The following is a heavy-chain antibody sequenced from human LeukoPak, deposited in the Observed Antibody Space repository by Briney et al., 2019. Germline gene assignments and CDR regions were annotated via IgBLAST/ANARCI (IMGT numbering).Heavy chain of an antibody. D-gene: IGHD3-3*01. V-gene: IGHV1-69*05. CDR1: GGTFSSYS. CDR3: AGGPSGHD. Sequence: ASVKVPCKASGGTFSSYSISWVRQAPGQGLEWMGGIIPIFGTANYAREFQGRVTITTDESTSTAFIELSSLRSEDTAVYYCAGGPSGHDWGQGTLVTVSS. J-gene: IGHJ4*02. CDR2: IIPIFGTA.